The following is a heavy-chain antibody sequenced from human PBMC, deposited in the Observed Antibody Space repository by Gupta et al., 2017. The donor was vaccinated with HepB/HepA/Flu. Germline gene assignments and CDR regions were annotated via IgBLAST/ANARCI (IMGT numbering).Heavy chain of an antibody. CDR3: ARKTDTRVGGDY. D-gene: IGHD1-26*01. V-gene: IGHV3-53*01. Sequence: EVQLVQSGGGLIQPGGSLRLSCAAYEFTVFNNFMYWVRLPPGKGPEWVSLIYSNGDASYADSVRARFTISRDKSKNTLYLQMNSLRAEDTAMYFCARKTDTRVGGDYWGQGTLVTVSS. CDR1: EFTVFNNF. J-gene: IGHJ4*02. CDR2: IYSNGDA.